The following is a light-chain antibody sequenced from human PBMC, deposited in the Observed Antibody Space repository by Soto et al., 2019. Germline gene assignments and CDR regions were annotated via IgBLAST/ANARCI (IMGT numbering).Light chain of an antibody. CDR3: TSYTTTSTYV. J-gene: IGLJ1*01. CDR1: SSDVGGYDY. V-gene: IGLV2-14*01. CDR2: EVT. Sequence: QSVLTQPASVSGSPGQSITISCTGTSSDVGGYDYVSWYQQHPGKAPELLIYEVTNRPSGISHRSSGSKSGNTASLTISGLQAEDEADYYCTSYTTTSTYVFGTGTKLTV.